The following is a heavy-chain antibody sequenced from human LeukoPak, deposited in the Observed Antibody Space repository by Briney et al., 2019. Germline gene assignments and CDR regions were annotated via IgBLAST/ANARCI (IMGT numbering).Heavy chain of an antibody. CDR2: ISRNSYNI. V-gene: IGHV3-9*01. CDR3: AKSRDDGTGYYYDY. J-gene: IGHJ4*02. Sequence: PGGSLRLSCEASGLSFDDYAMHWVRQAPGKGLEWVAGISRNSYNIAYGDSVKGRFTISRDNAKKSLSLQMNSLGTEDTAFYYCAKSRDDGTGYYYDYWGQGVLVTVAS. CDR1: GLSFDDYA. D-gene: IGHD3-9*01.